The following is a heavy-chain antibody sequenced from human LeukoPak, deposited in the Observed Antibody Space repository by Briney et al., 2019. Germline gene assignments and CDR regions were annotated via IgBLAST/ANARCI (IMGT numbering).Heavy chain of an antibody. D-gene: IGHD5-12*01. J-gene: IGHJ6*04. V-gene: IGHV3-21*01. CDR3: ASDIVATMDV. Sequence: GGSLRLSCAASGFTFSSYSMNWVRQPPGKGLEWVSSISSSSSYIYYADSVKGRFTISRDNAKNSLYLQMNSLRAEDTAVYYCASDIVATMDVWGKGTTVTVSS. CDR1: GFTFSSYS. CDR2: ISSSSSYI.